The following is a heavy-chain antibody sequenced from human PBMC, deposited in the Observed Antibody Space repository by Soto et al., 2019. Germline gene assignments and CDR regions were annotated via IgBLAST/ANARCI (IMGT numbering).Heavy chain of an antibody. D-gene: IGHD2-15*01. CDR2: ISGSGGST. V-gene: IGHV3-23*01. J-gene: IGHJ3*02. CDR1: GFTFSSSA. CDR3: AKGYGGGDCSGGSCYFAAFDI. Sequence: PGGSLRLSCAASGFTFSSSAISWVRQAPGTGLEWVSAISGSGGSTYYADSVKGRFTISRDNSKNTLYLQMNSLRAEDTAVYYCAKGYGGGDCSGGSCYFAAFDIWGQGTMVTVSS.